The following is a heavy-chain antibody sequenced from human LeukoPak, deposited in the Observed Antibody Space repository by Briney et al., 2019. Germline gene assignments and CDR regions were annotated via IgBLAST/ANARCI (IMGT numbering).Heavy chain of an antibody. D-gene: IGHD3-9*01. CDR1: GYSFTSYW. J-gene: IGHJ6*02. V-gene: IGHV5-51*01. Sequence: GESLKISCKGSGYSFTSYWIGWVRQMPGKGLEWMGIIYPGDSDTRYSPSFQGQVTILADKSISTAYLQWSSLKASDTAMYYCARHGAVRYFDWLPGGYYYYGMDVWGQGTTVTVSS. CDR2: IYPGDSDT. CDR3: ARHGAVRYFDWLPGGYYYYGMDV.